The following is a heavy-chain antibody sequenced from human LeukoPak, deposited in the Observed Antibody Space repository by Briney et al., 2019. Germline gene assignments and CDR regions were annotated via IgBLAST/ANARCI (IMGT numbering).Heavy chain of an antibody. Sequence: GGSLRLSCAASGFTFSSYSMNWVRQAPGKGLEWVSSISSSSSYIYYADSVKGRFTISRDNAKNSLYLQMNSLRAEDTAVYYCARDREPGATVRGGYAFDIWGQGTMVTVSS. CDR1: GFTFSSYS. D-gene: IGHD3-10*01. V-gene: IGHV3-21*01. CDR3: ARDREPGATVRGGYAFDI. J-gene: IGHJ3*02. CDR2: ISSSSSYI.